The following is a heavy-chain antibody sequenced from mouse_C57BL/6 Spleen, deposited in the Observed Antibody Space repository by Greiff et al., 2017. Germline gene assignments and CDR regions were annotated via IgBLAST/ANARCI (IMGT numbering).Heavy chain of an antibody. Sequence: VKLQQSGPELVKPGASVKISCKASGYAFSSSWMNWVKQRPGKGLEWIGRIYPGDGDTNYNGKFKGKATLTADKSSSTAYMQLSSLTSEDSAVYFCARWDYDYFDYWGQGTTLTVSS. D-gene: IGHD2-4*01. CDR1: GYAFSSSW. V-gene: IGHV1-82*01. J-gene: IGHJ2*01. CDR3: ARWDYDYFDY. CDR2: IYPGDGDT.